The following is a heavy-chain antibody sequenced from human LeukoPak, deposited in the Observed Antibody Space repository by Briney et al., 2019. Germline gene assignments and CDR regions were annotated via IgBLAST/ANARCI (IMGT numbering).Heavy chain of an antibody. V-gene: IGHV3-48*04. Sequence: GGSLRLSCAASGFTFSSYWMNWVRQAPGKGLEWVSYISSSGSTIYYADSVKGRFTISRDNAKSSLYLQMNSLRAEDTAVYYCARMDYYGSGSYGGNDAFDIWGQGTMVTVSS. CDR3: ARMDYYGSGSYGGNDAFDI. CDR2: ISSSGSTI. D-gene: IGHD3-10*01. CDR1: GFTFSSYW. J-gene: IGHJ3*02.